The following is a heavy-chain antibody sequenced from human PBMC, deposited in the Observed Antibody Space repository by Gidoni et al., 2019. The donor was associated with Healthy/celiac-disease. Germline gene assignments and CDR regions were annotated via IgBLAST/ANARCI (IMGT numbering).Heavy chain of an antibody. CDR2: ISYDGSNK. Sequence: QVQLVESGGGVVQPGRSLSLSCAASGFTFSSYGMHWVRQAPGKGLEWVAVISYDGSNKYYADSVKGRFTISRDNSKNTLYLQMNSLRAEDTAVYYCAKDQGYDFWSGYFDYWGQGTLVTVSS. J-gene: IGHJ4*02. D-gene: IGHD3-3*01. CDR1: GFTFSSYG. CDR3: AKDQGYDFWSGYFDY. V-gene: IGHV3-30*18.